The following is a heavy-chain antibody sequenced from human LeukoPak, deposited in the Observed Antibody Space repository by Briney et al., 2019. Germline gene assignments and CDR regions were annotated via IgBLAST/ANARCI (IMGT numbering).Heavy chain of an antibody. J-gene: IGHJ6*01. CDR3: VKGTGTKYYYDGMDV. Sequence: GGSLRLSCSASGFTFSNYAMHWVRQAPGKGLEYVSAIRSDGGSTYYADSVKGRFTISRDNSKNTLYLQMSSLRAEDTAVSYCVKGTGTKYYYDGMDVWGQGTTVTVSS. V-gene: IGHV3-64D*06. CDR2: IRSDGGST. D-gene: IGHD3/OR15-3a*01. CDR1: GFTFSNYA.